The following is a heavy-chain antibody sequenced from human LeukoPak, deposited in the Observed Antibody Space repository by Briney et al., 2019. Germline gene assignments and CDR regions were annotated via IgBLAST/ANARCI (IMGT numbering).Heavy chain of an antibody. CDR2: IIPIFGTA. V-gene: IGHV1-69*01. CDR3: ARVPAAGFDY. CDR1: GGTLSSYA. J-gene: IGHJ4*02. Sequence: SVKVSCKDSGGTLSSYAISWVRQAPGPGLEWMGGIIPIFGTANYAQKLQGSVPITADESKSPDYMELGSLNPGGSAVSLWARVPAAGFDYWGEGTLVTVSS. D-gene: IGHD6-19*01.